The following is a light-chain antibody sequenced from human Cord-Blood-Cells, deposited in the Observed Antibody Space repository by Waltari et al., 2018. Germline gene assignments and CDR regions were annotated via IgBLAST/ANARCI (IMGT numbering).Light chain of an antibody. CDR3: SSYTSSSTLGGV. CDR2: DVS. V-gene: IGLV2-14*03. CDR1: SSDVGGYNY. J-gene: IGLJ1*01. Sequence: QSALTQPASVSGSPGQSITISCTGTSSDVGGYNYVSWYQQHPGKAPKRMIYDVSNRPSGVSNRFSGSKSGNTASLTISGLQAEDEADYYCSSYTSSSTLGGVFGTGTKVTVL.